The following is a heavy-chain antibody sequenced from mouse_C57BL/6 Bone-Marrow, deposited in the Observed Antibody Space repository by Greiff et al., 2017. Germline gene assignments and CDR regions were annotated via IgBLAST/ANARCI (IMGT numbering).Heavy chain of an antibody. Sequence: VQLQESGAELAKPGASVKLSCKASGYTFTSYWMNWVKQRPGQGLEWIGYINPSSGYTKYNQKFKDKATLTADKSSSTAYMQLSSLTYEDSAFYYCASSYSPSFDYWGQGTTLTVSS. CDR2: INPSSGYT. CDR1: GYTFTSYW. V-gene: IGHV1-7*01. D-gene: IGHD2-10*01. J-gene: IGHJ2*01. CDR3: ASSYSPSFDY.